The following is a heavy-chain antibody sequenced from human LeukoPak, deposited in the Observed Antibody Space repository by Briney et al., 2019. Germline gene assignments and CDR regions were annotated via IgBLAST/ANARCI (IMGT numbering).Heavy chain of an antibody. CDR3: ARDDYSNSPFDY. Sequence: GGSLRLSCAASGFTFSSYSMNWVRQAPGKGLEWVSYISSSSTIYYADSVKGRFTISRDNAKNSLYLQMYSLRAEDTAVYYCARDDYSNSPFDYWGQGTLVTVSS. D-gene: IGHD4-11*01. J-gene: IGHJ4*02. V-gene: IGHV3-48*01. CDR2: ISSSSTI. CDR1: GFTFSSYS.